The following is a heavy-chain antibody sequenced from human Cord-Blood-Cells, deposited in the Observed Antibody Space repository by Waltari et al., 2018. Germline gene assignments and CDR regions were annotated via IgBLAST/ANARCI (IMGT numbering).Heavy chain of an antibody. CDR3: AGRGYSYGSAFDI. Sequence: QVQLQQWGAGLLKPSETLSLTCAVYGGSFSGYYWSWIRQPPGKGLEWIGEINHSGSNNYNPSLKSRVTISVDTSKNQFSLKLSSVTAADTAVYYCAGRGYSYGSAFDIWGQGTMVTVSS. D-gene: IGHD5-18*01. CDR2: INHSGSN. V-gene: IGHV4-34*01. CDR1: GGSFSGYY. J-gene: IGHJ3*02.